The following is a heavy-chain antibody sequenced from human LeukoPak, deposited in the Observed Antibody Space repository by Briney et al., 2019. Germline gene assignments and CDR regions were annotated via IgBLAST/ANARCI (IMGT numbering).Heavy chain of an antibody. J-gene: IGHJ4*02. Sequence: PGGSLTLSCAASGFTFSNAWMNWVRQAPGKGLEWVGRIKSKTDGETTDYAAPVRGRFTISRDDSKTTLYLQMNSLKTEDTAIYYCTTGAYRSGWLFDYGGQGTLVTVST. CDR1: GFTFSNAW. CDR2: IKSKTDGETT. V-gene: IGHV3-15*01. D-gene: IGHD6-19*01. CDR3: TTGAYRSGWLFDY.